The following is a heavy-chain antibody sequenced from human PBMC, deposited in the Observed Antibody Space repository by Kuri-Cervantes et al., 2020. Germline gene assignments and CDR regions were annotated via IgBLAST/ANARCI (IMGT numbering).Heavy chain of an antibody. CDR1: GFTFSSYA. Sequence: GGSLRLSCAASGFTFSSYAMSWVRQAPGKGLEWVSAISGSGGSTYYADSVTGRFTVSRDNSKNTLYLQMNSLRVEDTAVYYCARGLGQLGTSFDYWGQGTLVTVSS. J-gene: IGHJ4*02. D-gene: IGHD7-27*01. V-gene: IGHV3-23*01. CDR3: ARGLGQLGTSFDY. CDR2: ISGSGGST.